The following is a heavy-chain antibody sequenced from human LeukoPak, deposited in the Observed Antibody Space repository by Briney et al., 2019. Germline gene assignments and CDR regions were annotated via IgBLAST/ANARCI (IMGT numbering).Heavy chain of an antibody. CDR1: GGSFSGYY. CDR2: INHSGST. J-gene: IGHJ6*03. CDR3: ARGGKQIGRYRSSTSCYSGLSRAYYMDV. Sequence: SETLSLTCAVYGGSFSGYYWSWIRQPPGKGLEWIGEINHSGSTNYNPSLKSRVTISVDTSKNQFSLKLSSVTAADTAVYYCARGGKQIGRYRSSTSCYSGLSRAYYMDVWRKGTTVTVS. D-gene: IGHD2-2*01. V-gene: IGHV4-34*01.